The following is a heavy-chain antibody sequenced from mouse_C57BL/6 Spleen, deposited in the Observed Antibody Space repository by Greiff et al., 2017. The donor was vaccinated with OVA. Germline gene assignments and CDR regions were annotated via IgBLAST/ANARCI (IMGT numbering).Heavy chain of an antibody. Sequence: VQLKQSGAELVRPGASVKLSCTASGFNIKDDYMHWVKQRPEQGLEWIGWIDPENGDTEYASKFQGKATITADTSSNTAYLQLSSLTSEDTAVYYCTTTYFWFAYWGQGTLVTVSA. J-gene: IGHJ3*01. CDR2: IDPENGDT. V-gene: IGHV14-4*01. CDR3: TTTYFWFAY. CDR1: GFNIKDDY. D-gene: IGHD2-10*01.